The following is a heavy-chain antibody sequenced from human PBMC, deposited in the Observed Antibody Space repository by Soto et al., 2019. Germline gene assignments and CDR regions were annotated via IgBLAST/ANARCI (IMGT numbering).Heavy chain of an antibody. CDR2: IIPIFGTA. J-gene: IGHJ6*02. Sequence: EASVKVSCKASGGTFSSYAISWVRQAPGQGLEWMGGIIPIFGTANYAQKFQGRVTITADESTSTAYMELSSLRSEDTAVYYCARDRNIVATIYNYYGMDVWGQGTTVTVSS. D-gene: IGHD5-12*01. CDR3: ARDRNIVATIYNYYGMDV. V-gene: IGHV1-69*13. CDR1: GGTFSSYA.